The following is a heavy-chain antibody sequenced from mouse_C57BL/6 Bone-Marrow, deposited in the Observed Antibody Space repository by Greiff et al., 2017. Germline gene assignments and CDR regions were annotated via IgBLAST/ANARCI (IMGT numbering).Heavy chain of an antibody. V-gene: IGHV1-55*01. CDR1: GYTFTSYW. J-gene: IGHJ3*01. Sequence: QVQLQQPGAELVKPGASVKMSCKASGYTFTSYWITWVKQRPGQGLEWIGDIYPGSGSTNYTEKFKSKATLTVDTPSSTAYMQLSSLTSEDSAVYNCARSYVYDGAWFAYWGRGTLITVSA. D-gene: IGHD2-2*01. CDR2: IYPGSGST. CDR3: ARSYVYDGAWFAY.